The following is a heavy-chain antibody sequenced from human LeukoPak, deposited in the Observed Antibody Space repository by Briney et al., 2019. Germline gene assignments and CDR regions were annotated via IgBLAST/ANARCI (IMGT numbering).Heavy chain of an antibody. D-gene: IGHD2-15*01. CDR1: GYTLTELS. CDR3: ATLSYCSGGSCYYYGMDV. Sequence: ASVKVSCKVSGYTLTELSMHWVRQAPGKGLGWMGGFDPEDGETIYAQKFQGRVTMTEDTSTDTAYMELSSLRSEDTAVYYCATLSYCSGGSCYYYGMDVWGKGTTVTVSS. J-gene: IGHJ6*04. V-gene: IGHV1-24*01. CDR2: FDPEDGET.